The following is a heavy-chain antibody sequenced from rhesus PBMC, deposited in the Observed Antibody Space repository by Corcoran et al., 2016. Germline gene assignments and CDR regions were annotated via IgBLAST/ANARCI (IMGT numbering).Heavy chain of an antibody. Sequence: QVQLQESGPGLVKPSETLSLTCAVSGGSFRSYWWRWIRQPPGTGLEWLGEINGNSGSTNYNPSLKSRVTISKDASKNQFSPKLSSVTAEDPAVYYCARYAEYSNSLLDYWGQGVLVTVSS. V-gene: IGHV4-80*01. CDR3: ARYAEYSNSLLDY. J-gene: IGHJ4*01. CDR1: GGSFRSYW. D-gene: IGHD4-23*01. CDR2: INGNSGST.